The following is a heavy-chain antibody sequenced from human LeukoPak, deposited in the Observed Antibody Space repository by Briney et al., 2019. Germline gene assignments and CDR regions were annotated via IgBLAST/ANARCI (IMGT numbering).Heavy chain of an antibody. CDR3: ARDPYCGGDCSFDP. J-gene: IGHJ5*02. CDR2: INTNTGNP. V-gene: IGHV7-4-1*02. D-gene: IGHD2-21*02. CDR1: GYTSTSYA. Sequence: ASVKVSCKASGYTSTSYAMNWVRQAPGQGLEWMGWINTNTGNPTYAQGFTGRFVFPLDTSVSTAYLQISSLKAEDTAVYYCARDPYCGGDCSFDPWGQGTLVTVSS.